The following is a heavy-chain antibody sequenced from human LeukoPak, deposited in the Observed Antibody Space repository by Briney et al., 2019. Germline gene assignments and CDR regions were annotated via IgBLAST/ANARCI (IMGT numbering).Heavy chain of an antibody. Sequence: PGRSLRLSCAASGFTFSSYGMHWVRQAPGKGLEWVAVIWYDGSNKYYADSVKGRFTISRHNSKNTLYLQMNSLRAEDTAVYYCAKDPRWDTNYYFDYWGQGTLVSVSS. D-gene: IGHD1-26*01. J-gene: IGHJ4*02. V-gene: IGHV3-33*06. CDR2: IWYDGSNK. CDR3: AKDPRWDTNYYFDY. CDR1: GFTFSSYG.